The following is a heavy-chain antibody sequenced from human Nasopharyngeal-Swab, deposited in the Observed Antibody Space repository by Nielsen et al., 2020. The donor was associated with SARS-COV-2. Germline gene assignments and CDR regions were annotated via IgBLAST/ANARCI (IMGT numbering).Heavy chain of an antibody. J-gene: IGHJ3*02. CDR2: IYPGDSDT. Sequence: KVSCKGSGYSFTSYWIGWVRQMPGKGLEWMGIIYPGDSDTRYSPSLQGQVTISADKSISTAYLQWSSLKASDTAMYYCARQLMITFGGVIVTGAFDIWGQGTMVTVSS. V-gene: IGHV5-51*01. D-gene: IGHD3-16*02. CDR3: ARQLMITFGGVIVTGAFDI. CDR1: GYSFTSYW.